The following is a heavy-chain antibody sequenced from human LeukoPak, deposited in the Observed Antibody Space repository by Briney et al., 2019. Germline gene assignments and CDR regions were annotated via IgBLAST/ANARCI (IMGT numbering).Heavy chain of an antibody. V-gene: IGHV3-66*01. Sequence: PGGSLRLSCADSGFSFSSYAMSWVRQAPGKGLEWVSVIYSGGSTNYADSVKGRFSISRDNSKNTLHLQMNSLRAEDTAVYYCARGRYHRDSSGYYDYWGQGTLVTVSS. CDR3: ARGRYHRDSSGYYDY. CDR2: IYSGGST. CDR1: GFSFSSYA. D-gene: IGHD3-22*01. J-gene: IGHJ4*02.